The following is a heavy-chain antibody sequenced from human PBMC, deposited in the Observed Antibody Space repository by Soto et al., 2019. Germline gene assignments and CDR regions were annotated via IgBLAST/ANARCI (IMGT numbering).Heavy chain of an antibody. V-gene: IGHV4-4*02. Sequence: QVQLQESGPGLVKPSGTLSLTCAVSGGSISSTNWWSWVRQPPGTGLEWIGEVFHNGNTNYNSSLKSRLTMSVDESKNPFSLRLNSMTAADTAVYYCARGSIYTWFDPWGQGTLVTVSS. CDR1: GGSISSTNW. J-gene: IGHJ5*02. CDR2: VFHNGNT. CDR3: ARGSIYTWFDP.